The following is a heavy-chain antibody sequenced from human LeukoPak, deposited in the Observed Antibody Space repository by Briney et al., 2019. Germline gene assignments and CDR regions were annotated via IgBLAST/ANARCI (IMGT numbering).Heavy chain of an antibody. D-gene: IGHD5-24*01. V-gene: IGHV1-69*13. Sequence: GASVKVSCKASGYTFTSYGISWVRQAPGQGLEWMGGIIPILGTVNYAQNFQGRVTITADESTSTAYMELSSLRSEDTAVYYCGAVGRDGYQFDFWGQGTLVTVSS. CDR3: GAVGRDGYQFDF. J-gene: IGHJ4*02. CDR1: GYTFTSYG. CDR2: IIPILGTV.